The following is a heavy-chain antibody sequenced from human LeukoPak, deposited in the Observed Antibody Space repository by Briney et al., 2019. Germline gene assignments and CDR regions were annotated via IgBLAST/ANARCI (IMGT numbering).Heavy chain of an antibody. CDR3: ATLGETSGWYPDH. D-gene: IGHD6-19*01. CDR2: VRSKGYNYAT. V-gene: IGHV3-73*01. Sequence: GGSLKLSCAAPGFTVSGSAMHWVRQASGKGLEWLGRVRSKGYNYATAYGASVKDRFIISRDDSKSTAYLQMSSLKSEDTAVYYCATLGETSGWYPDHWGQGTLVTVSS. CDR1: GFTVSGSA. J-gene: IGHJ4*02.